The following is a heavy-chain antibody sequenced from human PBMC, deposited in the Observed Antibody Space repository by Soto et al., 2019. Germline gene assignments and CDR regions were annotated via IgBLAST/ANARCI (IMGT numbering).Heavy chain of an antibody. Sequence: EVQLLESGGDLVQPGRSLRLSCAASGFTFSGYAMSWVRQAPGKGLEWVSVIHGGGNSAYYADSVKGRFTISRDNSKNTLYLQMSSLRGEDTAGDYCARNRGRVATSWRLDYWGQGTLVTVSS. CDR1: GFTFSGYA. D-gene: IGHD5-12*01. J-gene: IGHJ4*02. CDR3: ARNRGRVATSWRLDY. V-gene: IGHV3-23*01. CDR2: IHGGGNSA.